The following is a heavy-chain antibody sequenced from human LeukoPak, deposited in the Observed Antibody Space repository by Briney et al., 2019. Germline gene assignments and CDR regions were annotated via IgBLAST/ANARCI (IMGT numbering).Heavy chain of an antibody. CDR2: ISYAGSSK. V-gene: IGHV3-30*18. Sequence: HSGGSLRLSCAASGFSFSSYGMHWVRQAPGKGLEWVAVISYAGSSKLYADSVKGRFTLSRDNSKNTLYLQMNSLRAEDTAVYYCAKSWSYYDSSGYDTPGDYWGQGTLVTVSS. CDR1: GFSFSSYG. J-gene: IGHJ4*02. D-gene: IGHD3-22*01. CDR3: AKSWSYYDSSGYDTPGDY.